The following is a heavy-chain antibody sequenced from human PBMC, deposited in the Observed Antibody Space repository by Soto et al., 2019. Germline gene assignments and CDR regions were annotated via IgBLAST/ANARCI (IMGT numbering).Heavy chain of an antibody. J-gene: IGHJ3*02. CDR2: INAGNGNT. CDR3: ARVRYGDYGLAFDI. Sequence: GASVKVSCKASGYTFTIYAMHWVRQAPGQRLEWMGWINAGNGNTKYSQKFQGRVTITRDTSASTAYMELSSLRSEDTAVYYCARVRYGDYGLAFDIWGQGTMVTVSS. D-gene: IGHD4-17*01. CDR1: GYTFTIYA. V-gene: IGHV1-3*01.